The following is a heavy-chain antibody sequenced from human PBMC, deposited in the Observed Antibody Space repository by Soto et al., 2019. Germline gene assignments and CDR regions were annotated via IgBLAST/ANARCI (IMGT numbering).Heavy chain of an antibody. CDR1: GFTFSRYS. D-gene: IGHD2-21*01. J-gene: IGHJ4*02. CDR3: AREVVLTEWYFDN. CDR2: TSSDGGTK. V-gene: IGHV3-30-3*01. Sequence: QVQLMESRGGVVQPGGSLRLSSATSGFTFSRYSMHWFRQAPGKGLEWVAVTSSDGGTKFYADSVKGRFTVSRDNSKNTLYLQMNSLRPEDTAVYYCAREVVLTEWYFDNWGQGILVTVSS.